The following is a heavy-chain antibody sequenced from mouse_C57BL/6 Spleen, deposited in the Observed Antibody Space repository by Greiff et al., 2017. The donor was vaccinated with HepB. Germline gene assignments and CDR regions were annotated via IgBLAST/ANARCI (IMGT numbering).Heavy chain of an antibody. Sequence: EVKLMESGGGLVQPGESLKLSCESNEYEFPSHDMSWVRKTPEKRLELVAAINSDGGSTYYPDTMERRFIISRDNTKKTLYLQMSSLRSEDTALYYCARQAYYSKGWYFDVWGTGTTVTVSS. V-gene: IGHV5-2*01. D-gene: IGHD2-5*01. CDR1: EYEFPSHD. CDR2: INSDGGST. CDR3: ARQAYYSKGWYFDV. J-gene: IGHJ1*03.